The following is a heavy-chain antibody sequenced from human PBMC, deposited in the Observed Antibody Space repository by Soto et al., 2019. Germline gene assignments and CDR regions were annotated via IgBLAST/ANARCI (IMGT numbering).Heavy chain of an antibody. V-gene: IGHV5-51*01. Sequence: GESLKISCMTSGYKFTNYWIAWVRQRPGKGLEWVGIIYPGDSDIRYSPSFEGQVTISADRSISTAYLQWGSLKASDTAVYFCERRQHRAFDPIDYWGQGTQVTVSS. CDR3: ERRQHRAFDPIDY. CDR1: GYKFTNYW. J-gene: IGHJ4*02. CDR2: IYPGDSDI. D-gene: IGHD3-3*02.